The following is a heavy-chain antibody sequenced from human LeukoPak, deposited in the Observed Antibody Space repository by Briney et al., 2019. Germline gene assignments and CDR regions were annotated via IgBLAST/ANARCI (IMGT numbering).Heavy chain of an antibody. Sequence: GGSLRLSCAASGFTFSSYEMNWVRQAPGKGLEWVSYISSSGSTIYYADSVKGRFTISRDNAKNSLYLQMNSLRAEDTALYYCARVEKNYLLDYWGQGTLVTVSS. J-gene: IGHJ4*02. CDR1: GFTFSSYE. CDR3: ARVEKNYLLDY. V-gene: IGHV3-48*03. D-gene: IGHD2/OR15-2a*01. CDR2: ISSSGSTI.